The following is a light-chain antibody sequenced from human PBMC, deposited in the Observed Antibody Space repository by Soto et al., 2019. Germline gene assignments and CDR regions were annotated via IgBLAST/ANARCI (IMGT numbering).Light chain of an antibody. V-gene: IGLV2-23*01. Sequence: QSALTQPASVSGSPGQSITISCTGTNSDVGTYNLVSWYQQHPGKAPKLMIYEGSKRPSGVSNRFSGSKSGNTASLTISGLQAEDEADYYCCSYAGSITPYVFGTGTKVTVL. J-gene: IGLJ1*01. CDR1: NSDVGTYNL. CDR3: CSYAGSITPYV. CDR2: EGS.